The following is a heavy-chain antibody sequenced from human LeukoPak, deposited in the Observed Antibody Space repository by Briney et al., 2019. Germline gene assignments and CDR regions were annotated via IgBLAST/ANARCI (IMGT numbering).Heavy chain of an antibody. CDR3: ARDDFEYSVHNGMDV. V-gene: IGHV4-4*07. Sequence: SETLSLTCSVSGGSISTYYWSWIRQPAGKGLEWIGRVYRSGDTNYNPSLKSRVTMSVDTSKNQISLRLRSVTAADTAVYYCARDDFEYSVHNGMDVWGQGTTVTVSS. D-gene: IGHD3-9*01. CDR2: VYRSGDT. CDR1: GGSISTYY. J-gene: IGHJ6*02.